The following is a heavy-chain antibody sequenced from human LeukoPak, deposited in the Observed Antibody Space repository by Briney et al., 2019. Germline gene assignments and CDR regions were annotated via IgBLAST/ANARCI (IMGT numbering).Heavy chain of an antibody. Sequence: PSETLSLTCTVSGGSIGSGGYYWSWIRQHPGKGLEWIGYIYYSGNTYYNPSLESRVIISVDTSKNQFSLKLSSVTAADTAVYYCARRSGYSYAGYFDYWGQGTLVTVSS. D-gene: IGHD5-18*01. CDR1: GGSIGSGGYY. V-gene: IGHV4-31*03. CDR2: IYYSGNT. CDR3: ARRSGYSYAGYFDY. J-gene: IGHJ4*02.